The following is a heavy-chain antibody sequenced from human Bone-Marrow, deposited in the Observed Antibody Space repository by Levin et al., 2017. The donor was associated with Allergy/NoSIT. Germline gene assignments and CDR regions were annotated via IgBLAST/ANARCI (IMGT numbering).Heavy chain of an antibody. CDR2: IYYSGST. CDR1: GGSISSYY. D-gene: IGHD3-9*01. CDR3: ARTPYYDILTGYYIYFDY. V-gene: IGHV4-59*01. Sequence: GSLRLSCTVSGGSISSYYWSWIRQPPGKGLEWIGYIYYSGSTNYNPSLKSRVTISVDTSKNQFSLKLSSVTAADTAVYYCARTPYYDILTGYYIYFDYWGQGTLVTVAS. J-gene: IGHJ4*02.